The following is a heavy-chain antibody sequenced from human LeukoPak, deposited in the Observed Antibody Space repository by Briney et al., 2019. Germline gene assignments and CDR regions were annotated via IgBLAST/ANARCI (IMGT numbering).Heavy chain of an antibody. J-gene: IGHJ4*02. CDR2: GEGDATTS. CDR3: ARSDRFDY. V-gene: IGHV3-74*01. Sequence: GGSLRLSCDASRLTLSNTWLHGVRQAPGKGLVWVPRGEGDATTSSYADSVKGRFIISRDHARNTLYLQMNSLRDEDTAGYYCARSDRFDYWGQGTLVTVSS. D-gene: IGHD1-14*01. CDR1: RLTLSNTW.